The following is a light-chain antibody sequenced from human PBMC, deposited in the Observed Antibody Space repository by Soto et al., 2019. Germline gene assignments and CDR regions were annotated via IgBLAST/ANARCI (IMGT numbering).Light chain of an antibody. J-gene: IGKJ3*01. V-gene: IGKV1-5*01. CDR3: QQYKTYWT. Sequence: DIQMTQSPSPLSASVGDRVTITCRASQNIIRWLAWYQQKPGKAPKLLIYDASILESGVPSRFSGSGSGTEFTLTISSLQPDDFATYYCQQYKTYWTFGPGIKVDIK. CDR2: DAS. CDR1: QNIIRW.